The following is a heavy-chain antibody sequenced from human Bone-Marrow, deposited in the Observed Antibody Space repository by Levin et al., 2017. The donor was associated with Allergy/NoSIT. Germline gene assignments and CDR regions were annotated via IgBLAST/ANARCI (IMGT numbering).Heavy chain of an antibody. CDR3: ARDGVAVAGTDYYYSGMDV. V-gene: IGHV3-53*01. CDR2: IYSGGST. Sequence: GESLKISCAASGFTVSSNYMSWVRQAPGKGLEWVSVIYSGGSTYYADSVKGRFTISRDNSKNTLYLQMNSLRAEDTAVYYCARDGVAVAGTDYYYSGMDVWGQGTTVTVSS. J-gene: IGHJ6*02. D-gene: IGHD6-19*01. CDR1: GFTVSSNY.